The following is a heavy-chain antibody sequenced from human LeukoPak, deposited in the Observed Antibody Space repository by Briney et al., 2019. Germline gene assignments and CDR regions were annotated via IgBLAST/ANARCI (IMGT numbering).Heavy chain of an antibody. V-gene: IGHV3-7*01. J-gene: IGHJ4*02. CDR2: INQDGSEK. CDR1: GFTFSSYW. D-gene: IGHD3-10*01. Sequence: GGSLRLSCATSGFTFSSYWMSWVRQAPGKGLEWVAYINQDGSEKNYADSVKGRFTISRDNAKKSLYLQMNSLRADDMAVYYCAKDPMVRGVIPTSFDYWGQGTLVTVSS. CDR3: AKDPMVRGVIPTSFDY.